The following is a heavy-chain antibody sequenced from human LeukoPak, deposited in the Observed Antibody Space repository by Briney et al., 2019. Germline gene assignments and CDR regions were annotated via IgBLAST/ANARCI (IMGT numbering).Heavy chain of an antibody. V-gene: IGHV4-34*01. D-gene: IGHD2-15*01. CDR3: ASLEPYCSGGSCYSGGTHY. CDR2: INHSGST. J-gene: IGHJ4*02. Sequence: SETLSLTCAVYGGSFSGYYWSWIRQPPGKGVEWIGEINHSGSTNYNPSLKSRVAISVDTSKNQFSLKLSSVTAADTAVYYCASLEPYCSGGSCYSGGTHYWGQGTLVTVSS. CDR1: GGSFSGYY.